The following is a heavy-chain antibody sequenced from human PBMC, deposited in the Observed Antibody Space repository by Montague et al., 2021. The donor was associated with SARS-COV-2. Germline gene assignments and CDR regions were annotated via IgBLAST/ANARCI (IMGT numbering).Heavy chain of an antibody. Sequence: SETLSLTCAVSGGSITGFSWSWVRQPAGKGLEWIGRVTTSGTTNYSPSLRSRVTMSVDTSTNQFSLNLNSVTAADTAIYYCSRTPTRPLSLDAWGQGTLVTVSS. D-gene: IGHD6-6*01. CDR2: VTTSGTT. V-gene: IGHV4-4*07. J-gene: IGHJ5*02. CDR3: SRTPTRPLSLDA. CDR1: GGSITGFS.